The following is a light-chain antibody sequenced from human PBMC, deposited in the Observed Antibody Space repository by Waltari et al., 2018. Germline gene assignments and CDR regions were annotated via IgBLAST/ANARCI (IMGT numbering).Light chain of an antibody. V-gene: IGLV1-40*01. Sequence: HSVLTQPPSLSGAPGQRVALSCPGSNSTLGAGYDVHWYQQRPGTAPKVLIYGNSDRPSGVPDRFSGSKSGTSASLVITGLQAEDEADYYCQSYDTSPSGYVLGTGTKVTVL. CDR1: NSTLGAGYD. J-gene: IGLJ1*01. CDR3: QSYDTSPSGYV. CDR2: GNS.